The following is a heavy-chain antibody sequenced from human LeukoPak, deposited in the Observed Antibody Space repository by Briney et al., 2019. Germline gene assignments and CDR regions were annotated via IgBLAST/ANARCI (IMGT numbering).Heavy chain of an antibody. V-gene: IGHV3-21*01. Sequence: GGSLRLSCAASGFTFSSYSMNWVRQAPGKGLGWVSSISSSSSYIYCADSVKGRFTISRDNSKNTLYLQMNSLRAEDTAVYYCARGYCSSTSCWVGQSYYYYYGMDVWGQGTTVTVSS. CDR2: ISSSSSYI. D-gene: IGHD2-2*01. J-gene: IGHJ6*02. CDR1: GFTFSSYS. CDR3: ARGYCSSTSCWVGQSYYYYYGMDV.